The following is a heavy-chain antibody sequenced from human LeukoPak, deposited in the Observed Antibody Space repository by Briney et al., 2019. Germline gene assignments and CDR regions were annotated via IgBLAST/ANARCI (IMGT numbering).Heavy chain of an antibody. CDR1: GYTFTSFD. CDR2: MNPSSGDT. Sequence: ASVKVSCKASGYTFTSFDINWVRQATGQGPEWMGWMNPSSGDTGYAQKFQGRVTFTRDTSTNTAYMELSSLTSEDTAVYYCATPTMHGPSYGYVRLLNWGQGSLVTVSS. CDR3: ATPTMHGPSYGYVRLLN. J-gene: IGHJ4*02. V-gene: IGHV1-8*03. D-gene: IGHD5-18*01.